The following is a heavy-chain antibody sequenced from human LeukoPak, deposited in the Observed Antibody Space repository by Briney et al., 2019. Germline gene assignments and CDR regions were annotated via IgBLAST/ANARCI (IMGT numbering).Heavy chain of an antibody. Sequence: GGSLRLSCAASGFTFSSYGMHWVRQAPGKGLEWVAVISYDGSNKYYADSVKGRFTISRDNSKNTLYLQMNSLRAEDTAVYYCAKPHDSSGYYFDYWGQGTLVTVSS. D-gene: IGHD3-22*01. CDR3: AKPHDSSGYYFDY. CDR2: ISYDGSNK. V-gene: IGHV3-30*18. J-gene: IGHJ4*02. CDR1: GFTFSSYG.